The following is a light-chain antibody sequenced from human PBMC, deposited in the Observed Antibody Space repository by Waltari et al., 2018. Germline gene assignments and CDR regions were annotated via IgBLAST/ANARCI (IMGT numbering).Light chain of an antibody. CDR2: EVT. Sequence: QSALTQPPSASGSPGQSVTISCTGTSSDVGDYLSRYQQHPGKAPKLMISEVTKRPSGVPDRFSGSKSGNTASLTVSGLQAEDEADYYCSSYAGSNNLVFGGGTKLTVL. CDR3: SSYAGSNNLV. J-gene: IGLJ2*01. CDR1: SSDVGDY. V-gene: IGLV2-8*01.